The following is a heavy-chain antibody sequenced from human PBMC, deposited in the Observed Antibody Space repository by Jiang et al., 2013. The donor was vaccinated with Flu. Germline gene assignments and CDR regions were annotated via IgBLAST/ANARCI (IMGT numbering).Heavy chain of an antibody. CDR2: IGNDGNNK. CDR1: GFTFSGYG. J-gene: IGHJ4*02. D-gene: IGHD3-16*01. Sequence: VQLVESGGGVVQPGGSLRLSCAASGFTFSGYGMHWVRQAPGKGPEWVGFIGNDGNNKHYGDSVKGRFTISRDNSKNTLYLQMNSLRREDTAVYYCGKDWDINYVGYWGQGTLVTVSS. V-gene: IGHV3-30*02. CDR3: GKDWDINYVGY.